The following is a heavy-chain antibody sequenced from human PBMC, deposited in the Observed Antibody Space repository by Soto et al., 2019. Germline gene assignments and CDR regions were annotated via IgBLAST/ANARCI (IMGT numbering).Heavy chain of an antibody. V-gene: IGHV4-30-4*01. CDR3: ARGGLDDLCSGLFE. CDR2: MHDSGTT. J-gene: IGHJ4*02. Sequence: QAQLQESGPGLVRPSQTLSLSCSVSGASVTSGDYYWNWIRQTPGTGQEWLGYMHDSGTTSYNPSLQSRVTLSRDTSKAQFALKLTSVSAADTAVYFCARGGLDDLCSGLFEWGQGSRVTGSS. CDR1: GASVTSGDYY. D-gene: IGHD3-3*01.